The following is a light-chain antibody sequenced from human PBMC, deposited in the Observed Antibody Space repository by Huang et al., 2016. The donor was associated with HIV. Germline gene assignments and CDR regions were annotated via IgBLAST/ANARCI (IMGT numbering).Light chain of an antibody. V-gene: IGKV1-33*01. CDR1: QDISDY. CDR3: QQYKNVPIT. Sequence: DIQMTQSPSSLSAPVGDRVTITCQASQDISDYLNWYQQKPGKAPKLLIHTASNLETGVPSRFRGSGSETHFTFTISSLQPEDIGTYYCQQYKNVPITFGQGTRLEIK. J-gene: IGKJ5*01. CDR2: TAS.